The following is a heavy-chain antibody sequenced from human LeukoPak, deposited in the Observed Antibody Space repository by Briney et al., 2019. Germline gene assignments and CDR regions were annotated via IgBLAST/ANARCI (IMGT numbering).Heavy chain of an antibody. J-gene: IGHJ4*02. D-gene: IGHD6-19*01. CDR1: GGSISSSTYY. Sequence: SETLSLTCTVSGGSISSSTYYWGWIRQPPGKGLEWIGSMYYSGNTYYNPSLKSRVTTSLDTSKNQFSLKLSSVTAADTAVYYCARIYSSGWYGTYWGQGTLVTVSS. CDR3: ARIYSSGWYGTY. V-gene: IGHV4-39*01. CDR2: MYYSGNT.